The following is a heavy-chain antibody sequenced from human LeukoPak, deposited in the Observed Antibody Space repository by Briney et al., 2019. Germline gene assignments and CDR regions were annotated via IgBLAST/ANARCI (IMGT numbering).Heavy chain of an antibody. Sequence: GGSLRLSCAASGFTFSSYAMSWVRQAPGKGLEWVSAISGSGDSTYYGDSVKGRFTISRDNSKNTLYLQMNSLRAEDTAVYYCAKDLGFCSSTSCYRGIDVWGQGTTVTVSS. CDR1: GFTFSSYA. CDR3: AKDLGFCSSTSCYRGIDV. D-gene: IGHD2-2*01. J-gene: IGHJ6*02. CDR2: ISGSGDST. V-gene: IGHV3-23*01.